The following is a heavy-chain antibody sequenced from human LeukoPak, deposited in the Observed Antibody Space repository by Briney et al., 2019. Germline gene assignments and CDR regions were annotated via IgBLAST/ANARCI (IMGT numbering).Heavy chain of an antibody. CDR2: AQGDGRLQ. J-gene: IGHJ4*02. D-gene: IGHD3-22*01. V-gene: IGHV3-30*02. CDR3: ATGGGFYYGH. CDR1: GFSFSTYG. Sequence: GGSLRLSCAASGFSFSTYGMHWVRQAPGKGLEWVAAAQGDGRLQYYADSVKGRFTISKDISKSTLYVQMNSLRAEDTAVYYCATGGGFYYGHWGQGTLITVSS.